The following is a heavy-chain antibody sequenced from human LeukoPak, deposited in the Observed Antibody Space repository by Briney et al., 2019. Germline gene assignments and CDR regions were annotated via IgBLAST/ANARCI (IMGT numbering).Heavy chain of an antibody. Sequence: PSETLSLTCAVSGYSISSGYYWGWSRPPPGKGLEGIGIIYHSGSTYYNPSLKSRVTISGDTSKNQFSLKLNSVTAADTAVYYCARLHSIAISGAFDIWGQGTMVTVSS. CDR1: GYSISSGYY. CDR2: IYHSGST. D-gene: IGHD2/OR15-2a*01. V-gene: IGHV4-38-2*01. CDR3: ARLHSIAISGAFDI. J-gene: IGHJ3*02.